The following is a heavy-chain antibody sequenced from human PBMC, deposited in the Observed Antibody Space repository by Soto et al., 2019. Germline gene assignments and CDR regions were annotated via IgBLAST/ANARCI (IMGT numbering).Heavy chain of an antibody. CDR1: GFTLNNYG. Sequence: QVHLVESGGGVVQPGRSLRLSCVASGFTLNNYGMHWVRQAPGKGLEWVAVISYDGSNKYYADSVKGRFTISRDNSKNTLYLQMNSLRVEDTAVYYCAKDAFYYDSSGDFEGGYFDYWGQGTLVTVSS. D-gene: IGHD3-22*01. CDR3: AKDAFYYDSSGDFEGGYFDY. CDR2: ISYDGSNK. V-gene: IGHV3-30*18. J-gene: IGHJ4*02.